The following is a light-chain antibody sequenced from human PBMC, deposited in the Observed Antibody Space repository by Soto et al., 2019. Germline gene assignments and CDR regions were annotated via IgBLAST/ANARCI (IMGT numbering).Light chain of an antibody. CDR3: QQYIASPRT. CDR2: GVS. CDR1: QTVNRNY. Sequence: DIVLTQSPGTLALSLGDEATLSCTASQTVNRNYLAWYLQKPAQPHRLLIYGVSNRAPGVPDSFSGGGSGTDFTVPIARREPDDFVTYYCQQYIASPRTFGQGTRLEVK. J-gene: IGKJ1*01. V-gene: IGKV3-20*01.